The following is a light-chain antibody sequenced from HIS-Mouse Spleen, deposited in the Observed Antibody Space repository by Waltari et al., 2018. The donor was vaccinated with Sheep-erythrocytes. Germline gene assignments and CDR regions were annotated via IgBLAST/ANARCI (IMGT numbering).Light chain of an antibody. Sequence: SYELTQPPSVSVSPGQTASITCSGDKLGDKYACWYHQKPGQSPVLVIYQDSKRPSGIPVRFSGSNSGKTATLTISGTQAMDEADYYCQAWDSSTVVFGGGTKLTVL. CDR3: QAWDSSTVV. CDR1: KLGDKY. V-gene: IGLV3-1*01. J-gene: IGLJ2*01. CDR2: QDS.